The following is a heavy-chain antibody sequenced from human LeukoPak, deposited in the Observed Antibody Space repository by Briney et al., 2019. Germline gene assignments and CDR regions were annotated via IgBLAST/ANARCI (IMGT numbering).Heavy chain of an antibody. CDR3: ARDRPTRIKLGTDY. V-gene: IGHV3-21*01. Sequence: PGGSLRLSCAASGFSFSSFSMNWVRQAPGKGLEWVSSISSSSSYIYYADSVKGRFTISRDNAKNSLYPQMNSLRAEDTAVYYCARDRPTRIKLGTDYWGQGTLVTVSS. CDR1: GFSFSSFS. D-gene: IGHD7-27*01. CDR2: ISSSSSYI. J-gene: IGHJ4*02.